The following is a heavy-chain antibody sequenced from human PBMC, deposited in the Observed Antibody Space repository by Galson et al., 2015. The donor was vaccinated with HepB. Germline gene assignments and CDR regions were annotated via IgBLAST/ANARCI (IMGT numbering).Heavy chain of an antibody. CDR2: TTGKGDST. CDR3: AKGYGLFDS. Sequence: SLRLSCAASGFAFVSHAMSWVRQAPGRGLEWISGTTGKGDSTFYADSVKGRFTVSKDNSNNMLYLQMNSLRAEDAGLYFCAKGYGLFDSWGQGILVTVSS. V-gene: IGHV3-23*01. CDR1: GFAFVSHA. D-gene: IGHD5-18*01. J-gene: IGHJ5*01.